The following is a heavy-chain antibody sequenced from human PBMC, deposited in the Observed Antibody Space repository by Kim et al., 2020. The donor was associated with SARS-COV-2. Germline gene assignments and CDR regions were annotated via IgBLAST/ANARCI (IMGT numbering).Heavy chain of an antibody. D-gene: IGHD3-10*01. J-gene: IGHJ4*02. CDR3: ARDPVLLWFGESRTVGYFDY. V-gene: IGHV3-30-3*01. CDR2: ISYDGSNK. CDR1: GFTFSSYA. Sequence: GGSLRLSCAASGFTFSSYAMHWVRQAPGKGLEWVAVISYDGSNKYYADSVKGRFTISRDNSKNTLYLQMNSLRAEDTAVYYCARDPVLLWFGESRTVGYFDYWGQGTLVTVSS.